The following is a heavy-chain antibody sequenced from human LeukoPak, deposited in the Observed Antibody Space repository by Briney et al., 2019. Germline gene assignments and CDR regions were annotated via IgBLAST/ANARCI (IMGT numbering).Heavy chain of an antibody. V-gene: IGHV4-4*07. CDR3: ARGRYCSADICSGGDAFDI. J-gene: IGHJ3*02. CDR2: IYTRGST. D-gene: IGHD2-15*01. CDR1: GGSINNYY. Sequence: PSETLSLTCTVSGGSINNYYWSWMRQPAGKGLEWIGRIYTRGSTNYNPSLKSRVTMSVDTSKNQFSQKLSSVTAADTAVYYCARGRYCSADICSGGDAFDIWGQGTMVSVSS.